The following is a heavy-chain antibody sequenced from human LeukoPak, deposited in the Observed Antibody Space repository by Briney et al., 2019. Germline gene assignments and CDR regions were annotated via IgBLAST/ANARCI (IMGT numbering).Heavy chain of an antibody. V-gene: IGHV3-23*01. Sequence: GGSLRISCAASGFTFSSYAMSWVRQAPGKGLEWVSAISGSGGSTYYADSVKGRFTISRDNSKNTLYLQMNSLRAEDTAVYYCAKRTFEYSSSSGYYYYMDVWGKGTTVTVSS. CDR2: ISGSGGST. CDR3: AKRTFEYSSSSGYYYYMDV. CDR1: GFTFSSYA. D-gene: IGHD6-6*01. J-gene: IGHJ6*03.